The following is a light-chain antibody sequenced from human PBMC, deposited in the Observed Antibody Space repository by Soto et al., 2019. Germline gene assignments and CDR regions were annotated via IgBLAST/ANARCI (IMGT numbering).Light chain of an antibody. J-gene: IGKJ1*01. CDR2: KAS. V-gene: IGKV1-5*03. CDR1: QTISSW. Sequence: DIQMTQSPSTLSGSVGDRVTITCRASQTISSWLAWYHQRPGKASKLLIYKASTLKSGVPSRFSGSGSGTEFTLTISSLQPDDFATYYCQHYNSYSEAFGQGTKVDI. CDR3: QHYNSYSEA.